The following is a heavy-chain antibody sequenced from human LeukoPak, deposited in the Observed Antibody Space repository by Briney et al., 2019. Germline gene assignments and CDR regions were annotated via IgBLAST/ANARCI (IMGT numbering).Heavy chain of an antibody. CDR2: INWNGGST. V-gene: IGHV3-20*04. J-gene: IGHJ4*02. CDR3: VRGGKTWGVSDY. Sequence: GGSLRLSCAASGFTFDDYGMSWVRHAPGKGLEWVSGINWNGGSTGYADSVKGRFTMSRDNAKNSLYLQMNSLRAEDTAVYYCVRGGKTWGVSDYWGQGTLVTVSS. D-gene: IGHD3-10*01. CDR1: GFTFDDYG.